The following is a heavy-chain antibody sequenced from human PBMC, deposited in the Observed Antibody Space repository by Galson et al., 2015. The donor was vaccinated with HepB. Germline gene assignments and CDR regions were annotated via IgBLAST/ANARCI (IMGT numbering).Heavy chain of an antibody. CDR3: AKGGTYTVTLDY. D-gene: IGHD4-17*01. J-gene: IGHJ4*02. Sequence: SLRLSCAASGFTFSNYAMSWVRQAPGKGLEWVSAISDSGGHTYYAGSVKGRFTISRDNSKSTLYLQMSGLRAEDTAVYYCAKGGTYTVTLDYWGQGTLVTVSS. CDR2: ISDSGGHT. CDR1: GFTFSNYA. V-gene: IGHV3-23*01.